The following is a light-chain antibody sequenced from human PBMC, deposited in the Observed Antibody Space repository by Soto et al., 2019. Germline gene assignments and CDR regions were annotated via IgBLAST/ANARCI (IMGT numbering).Light chain of an antibody. CDR1: QSVLYSSTNNNY. CDR3: QQHYYSPGT. J-gene: IGKJ1*01. V-gene: IGKV4-1*01. Sequence: DIVMTQSPDSLAVSLGERATSNCKSSQSVLYSSTNNNYLAWYQQTPGQSPKLLIYWASTRQSGVPDRFSASGTGTDFTLTINSLQAEDVAVYYCQQHYYSPGTFGQGTKV. CDR2: WAS.